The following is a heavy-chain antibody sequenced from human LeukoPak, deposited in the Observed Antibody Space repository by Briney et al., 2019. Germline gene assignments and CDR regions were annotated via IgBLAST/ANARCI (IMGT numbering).Heavy chain of an antibody. CDR3: ARPSDHRTRMDV. V-gene: IGHV1-2*02. CDR2: INPNSGGT. J-gene: IGHJ6*04. D-gene: IGHD2-8*01. Sequence: ASVKVSCKASGYTFTGNYMHWVRQAPGQGLEWMGWINPNSGGTNYAQKFQGRVTMTRDTSISTAYMELSRLRSDDTAVYYCARPSDHRTRMDVWGKGTTVTISS. CDR1: GYTFTGNY.